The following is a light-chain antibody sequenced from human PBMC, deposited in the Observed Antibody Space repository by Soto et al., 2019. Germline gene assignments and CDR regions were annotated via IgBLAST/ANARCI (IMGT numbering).Light chain of an antibody. CDR1: SSDVGGYNF. J-gene: IGLJ1*01. V-gene: IGLV2-8*01. CDR3: SSYVGSNNFPYV. Sequence: QSVLTQPPSASGSLGHSVTISCTGTSSDVGGYNFVSWYQQHPGKAPKLMIYEVSKRPSGVPDHFSGSKSGNTASLTISGLQPEDEADYYCSSYVGSNNFPYVFGTGTKLTVL. CDR2: EVS.